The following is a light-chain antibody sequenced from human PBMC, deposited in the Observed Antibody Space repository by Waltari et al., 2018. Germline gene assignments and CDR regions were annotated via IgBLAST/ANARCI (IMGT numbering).Light chain of an antibody. Sequence: EIVLTQSPTTLSLSLGERATLSGRASQNVGNYLAWYQKKPDQAPRLLISDASHRAAGIPDRFSGSGSGTDFTLTISSLQPEDFGVYYCQQRANWPLTFGGGT. V-gene: IGKV3-11*01. CDR2: DAS. CDR3: QQRANWPLT. J-gene: IGKJ4*01. CDR1: QNVGNY.